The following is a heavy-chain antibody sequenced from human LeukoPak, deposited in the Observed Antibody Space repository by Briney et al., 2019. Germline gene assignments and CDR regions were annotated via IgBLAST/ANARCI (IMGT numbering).Heavy chain of an antibody. D-gene: IGHD6-13*01. V-gene: IGHV3-74*01. J-gene: IGHJ4*02. CDR1: GFTFSSFW. CDR3: ARETAAGAFDY. CDR2: INADASAT. Sequence: GGSLRLSCSTSGFTFSSFWMHWVRQVPGKGLVWVSRINADASATSYADSVKGRFTISRDNSKNTLYLQMNSLRAEDTAVYYCARETAAGAFDYWGQGTLVTVSS.